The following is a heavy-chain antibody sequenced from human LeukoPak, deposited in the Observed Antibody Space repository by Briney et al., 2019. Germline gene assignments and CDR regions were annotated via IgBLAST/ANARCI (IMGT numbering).Heavy chain of an antibody. J-gene: IGHJ3*02. CDR2: ITGNGGIT. V-gene: IGHV3-64*02. CDR3: ARVGPAGAFDI. CDR1: GFTFSRYS. D-gene: IGHD6-13*01. Sequence: GGSLRLSCAASGFTFSRYSMHWVRQAPGKRLEYVSAITGNGGITYYADAVQGRFTISRDNSKNTLFLQMGSLRDEDMAVYYCARVGPAGAFDIWGQGTLVAVSS.